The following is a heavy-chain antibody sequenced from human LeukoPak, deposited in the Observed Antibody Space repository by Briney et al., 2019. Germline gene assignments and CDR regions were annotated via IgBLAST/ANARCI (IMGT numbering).Heavy chain of an antibody. D-gene: IGHD5-18*01. CDR1: GGSISSGNW. CDR3: ARDLGYGLSGGYYFDY. V-gene: IGHV4-4*02. Sequence: SETLSLTCAVSGGSISSGNWWSWVRQAPGKGLEWIGEIYHSGITNCNPSLKSRVTMSVDKSKNQFSLKLSSVTAADTAVYYCARDLGYGLSGGYYFDYWGQGTLVAVSS. J-gene: IGHJ4*02. CDR2: IYHSGIT.